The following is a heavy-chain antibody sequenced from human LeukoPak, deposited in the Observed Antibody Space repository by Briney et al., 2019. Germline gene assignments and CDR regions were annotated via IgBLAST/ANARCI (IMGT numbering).Heavy chain of an antibody. CDR2: IYYSGSI. D-gene: IGHD3-3*01. CDR3: ARWLDYDFWSGYAPNLGAFDI. V-gene: IGHV4-30-4*08. J-gene: IGHJ3*02. Sequence: SETLSLICTVCGGSIRNGDYYWSWIRQPPGKGLEWIGYIYYSGSIYYNPSLKSRVTISVDTSKNQFSLTLSSVTAADTAVYYCARWLDYDFWSGYAPNLGAFDIWGQGTMVTVPS. CDR1: GGSIRNGDYY.